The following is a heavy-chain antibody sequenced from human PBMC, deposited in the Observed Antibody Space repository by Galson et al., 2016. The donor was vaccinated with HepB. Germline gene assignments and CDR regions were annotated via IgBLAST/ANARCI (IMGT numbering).Heavy chain of an antibody. CDR2: ISGSGGST. CDR3: AKDPWSYGYFDS. CDR1: GFTFSSYA. D-gene: IGHD3-16*01. Sequence: SLRLSCAASGFTFSSYAMSWVRQAPGRGLQWVSAISGSGGSTYYADSVKGRFAISRDNSKNTLYLQMNSLRAEDTAVYYCAKDPWSYGYFDSWGQGTLVTVSS. J-gene: IGHJ4*02. V-gene: IGHV3-23*01.